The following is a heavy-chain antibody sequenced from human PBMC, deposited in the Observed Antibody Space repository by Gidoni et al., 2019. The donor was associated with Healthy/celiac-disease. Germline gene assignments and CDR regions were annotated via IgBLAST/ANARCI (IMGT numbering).Heavy chain of an antibody. D-gene: IGHD6-13*01. J-gene: IGHJ4*02. V-gene: IGHV3-23*01. CDR3: AKVGIAAAGTRGPWDY. CDR1: VFTFRSDA. Sequence: EVQLLESGGGLVQPGGSLGLSCAAPVFTFRSDAMRGVRQAPGKGLEWVSGISGSGGSTYYADSVKGRFTISRDNSKNTLYLQMNSLRAEDTAVYYCAKVGIAAAGTRGPWDYWGQGTLVTVSS. CDR2: ISGSGGST.